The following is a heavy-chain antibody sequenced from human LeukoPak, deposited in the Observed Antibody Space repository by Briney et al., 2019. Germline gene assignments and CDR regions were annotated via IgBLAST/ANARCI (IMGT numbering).Heavy chain of an antibody. CDR1: GGSISSYY. D-gene: IGHD3-16*02. J-gene: IGHJ6*03. Sequence: SETLSLTCTVSGGSISSYYWSWIRQPPGKGLEWIGYIYYSGSINYNPSLQSRVTISLDTSKTQFSLKLSSVTAADTAVYYCARGVDDYVWGSYRLGSYYMDVWGKGTTVTISS. V-gene: IGHV4-59*01. CDR3: ARGVDDYVWGSYRLGSYYMDV. CDR2: IYYSGSI.